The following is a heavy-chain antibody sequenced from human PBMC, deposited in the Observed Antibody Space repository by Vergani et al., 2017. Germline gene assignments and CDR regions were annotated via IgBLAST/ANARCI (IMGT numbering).Heavy chain of an antibody. J-gene: IGHJ4*02. Sequence: EVQLVESGGCLVKPGGSLRLSCAASGFTFSSYSMNWVRQAPGKGLEWVSSISSSSSYIYYADSVKGRFTISRDNAKNSLYLQMNSLRAEDTAVYYCARDKVAVAGFIDYWGQGTLVTVSS. CDR2: ISSSSSYI. D-gene: IGHD6-19*01. V-gene: IGHV3-21*01. CDR3: ARDKVAVAGFIDY. CDR1: GFTFSSYS.